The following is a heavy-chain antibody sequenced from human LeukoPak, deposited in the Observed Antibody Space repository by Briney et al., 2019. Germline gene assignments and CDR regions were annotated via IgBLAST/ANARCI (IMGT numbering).Heavy chain of an antibody. CDR3: AIGLRGNYDFWSGYLPHNYYYGMDV. V-gene: IGHV1-69*01. CDR2: IIPIFGTA. Sequence: SVKVSCKASGGTFSSYAISWVRQAPGQGLEWMGGIIPIFGTANYAQKFQGRVTITADESTSTAYMELSSLRSEDTAVYYCAIGLRGNYDFWSGYLPHNYYYGMDVWGQGTRSPSR. CDR1: GGTFSSYA. D-gene: IGHD3-3*01. J-gene: IGHJ6*02.